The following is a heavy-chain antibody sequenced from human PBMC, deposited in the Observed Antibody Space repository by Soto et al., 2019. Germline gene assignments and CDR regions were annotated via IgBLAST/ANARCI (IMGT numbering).Heavy chain of an antibody. Sequence: GGSLRLSCAASGFSFSDYYMSWIRQAPGKGPEWVSYISTSGTTIHYADSVKGRFTISRDNAKNSLYLQMNSLRAEDTAVYYCARVRGAYAIDCWGQGTLVTVYS. CDR3: ARVRGAYAIDC. CDR1: GFSFSDYY. CDR2: ISTSGTTI. V-gene: IGHV3-11*01. D-gene: IGHD5-12*01. J-gene: IGHJ4*02.